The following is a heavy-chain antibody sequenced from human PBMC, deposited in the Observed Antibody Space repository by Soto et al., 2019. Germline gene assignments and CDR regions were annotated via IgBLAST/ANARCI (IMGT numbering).Heavy chain of an antibody. Sequence: PSETLSLTCTVSGVSISSGGYYWSWIRQHPGKGLEWIGYIYYSGSTYYNPSLKSRVTISVDTSKNQFSLKLSSVTAADTAVYYCARGGVVVPAAMSPSYGMEVWGQGNTVTVSS. CDR3: ARGGVVVPAAMSPSYGMEV. CDR1: GVSISSGGYY. J-gene: IGHJ6*02. CDR2: IYYSGST. D-gene: IGHD2-2*01. V-gene: IGHV4-31*03.